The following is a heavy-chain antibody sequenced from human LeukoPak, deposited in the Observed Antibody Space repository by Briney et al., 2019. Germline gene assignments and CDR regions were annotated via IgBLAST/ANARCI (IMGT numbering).Heavy chain of an antibody. CDR1: GGSFSGYY. CDR2: INHSGST. Sequence: PSETLSLTCAVYGGSFSGYYWSWIRQPPGKGLEWIGEINHSGSTNYNPSLKSRVTISVDTSKNQFSLKLSSVTAADTAVYYCARRSRVAVAGTLGFDPWGQGTLVTVSS. V-gene: IGHV4-34*01. J-gene: IGHJ5*02. CDR3: ARRSRVAVAGTLGFDP. D-gene: IGHD6-19*01.